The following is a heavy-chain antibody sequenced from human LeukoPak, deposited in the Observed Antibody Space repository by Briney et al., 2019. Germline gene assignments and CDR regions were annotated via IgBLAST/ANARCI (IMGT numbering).Heavy chain of an antibody. CDR3: ARDMRLYIDY. CDR2: INPNSGGT. CDR1: GYTFTGYH. V-gene: IGHV1-2*02. J-gene: IGHJ4*02. D-gene: IGHD4/OR15-4a*01. Sequence: RASVKVSCKASGYTFTGYHIHWVRQAPGQGLEWMGWINPNSGGTNYAQKFQGRVTMTRDTSISTAYMELSRLRSDDTAVYYCARDMRLYIDYWGQGTLVTVSS.